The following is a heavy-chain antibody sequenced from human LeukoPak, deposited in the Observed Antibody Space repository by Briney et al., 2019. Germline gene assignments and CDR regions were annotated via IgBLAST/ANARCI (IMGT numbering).Heavy chain of an antibody. D-gene: IGHD4-23*01. CDR1: GFTFSSYA. Sequence: GGSLRLSCAASGFTFSSYAMHWVRQAPGKGLEWVAVISYDGSNKYYADSVKGRFTISRDNSKNTLYLQMNSLRAEDTAVYYCAIRNTYDYGGQNPGDWGQGTLVTVSS. J-gene: IGHJ4*02. V-gene: IGHV3-30-3*01. CDR3: AIRNTYDYGGQNPGD. CDR2: ISYDGSNK.